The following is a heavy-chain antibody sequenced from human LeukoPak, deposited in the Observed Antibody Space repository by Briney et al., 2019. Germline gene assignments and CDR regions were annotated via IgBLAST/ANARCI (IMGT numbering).Heavy chain of an antibody. D-gene: IGHD6-13*01. CDR1: GGSISSGGYS. V-gene: IGHV4-30-2*01. Sequence: PSETLPLTCAVSGGSISSGGYSWSWIRQPPGKGLEWIGYIYHSGSTYYNPSLKSRVTISVDRSKNQFSLKLSSVTAADTAVYYCARAGQQLVNPFDYWGQGTLVTVSS. CDR2: IYHSGST. J-gene: IGHJ4*02. CDR3: ARAGQQLVNPFDY.